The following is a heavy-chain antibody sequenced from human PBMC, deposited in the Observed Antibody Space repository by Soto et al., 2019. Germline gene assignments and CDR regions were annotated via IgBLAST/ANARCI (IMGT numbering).Heavy chain of an antibody. Sequence: SVEVCCKESGETLGSSTRTWMRQDNRQGLEWMGGIIPRSATSKYAQKFQGRVTITADESTSTVYMELSTLRPEDTAVYYCAREGLVLVPTTVNSDYYYYAMDVWGQGTTVTVCS. CDR2: IIPRSATS. CDR1: GETLGSST. V-gene: IGHV1-69*13. D-gene: IGHD4-17*01. J-gene: IGHJ6*02. CDR3: AREGLVLVPTTVNSDYYYYAMDV.